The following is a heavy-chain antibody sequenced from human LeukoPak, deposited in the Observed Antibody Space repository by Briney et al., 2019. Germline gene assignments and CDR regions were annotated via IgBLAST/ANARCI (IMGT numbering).Heavy chain of an antibody. CDR3: ARPESYYGSVHAFDI. CDR1: GYTFTCYY. V-gene: IGHV1-2*06. D-gene: IGHD3-10*01. CDR2: INPNSGGT. Sequence: ASVKVSCKASGYTFTCYYMHWVRQAPGQGLEWMGRINPNSGGTNYAQKFQGRVTMTRDTSISTAYMELSRLRSDDTAVYYCARPESYYGSVHAFDIWGQGTMVTVSS. J-gene: IGHJ3*02.